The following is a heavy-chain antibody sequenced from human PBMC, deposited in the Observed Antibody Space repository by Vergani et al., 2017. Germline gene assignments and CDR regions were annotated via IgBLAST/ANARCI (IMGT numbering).Heavy chain of an antibody. D-gene: IGHD6-6*01. CDR1: GFTFSSYS. J-gene: IGHJ4*02. CDR3: ARGSGSSSPFDY. Sequence: EVQLVESGGGLVKPGGSLRLSCAASGFTFSSYSMNWVRQAPGKGLEWVSSISSSSSYIYYADSVKGRFTISRDNAKNSLYLQMNSLRAEDTAVYYCARGSGSSSPFDYWGQGTLITVSS. CDR2: ISSSSSYI. V-gene: IGHV3-21*01.